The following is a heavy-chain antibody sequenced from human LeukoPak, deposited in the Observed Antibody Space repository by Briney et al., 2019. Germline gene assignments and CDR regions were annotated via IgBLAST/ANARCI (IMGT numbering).Heavy chain of an antibody. V-gene: IGHV5-51*01. CDR2: IYPGDSNI. CDR3: ARSRDYSSGYYLIFDY. CDR1: GYSFTRYW. D-gene: IGHD6-19*01. J-gene: IGHJ4*02. Sequence: GESLKISCKGSGYSFTRYWIGWVRQMPGKGLEWMGIIYPGDSNIRYSPSFQGQVTISVDKSISTAYLQWSSLKASDTAMYYCARSRDYSSGYYLIFDYWGQGTLVTVSS.